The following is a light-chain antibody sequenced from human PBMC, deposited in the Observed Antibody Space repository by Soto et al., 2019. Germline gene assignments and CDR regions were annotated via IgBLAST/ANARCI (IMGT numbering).Light chain of an antibody. J-gene: IGKJ1*01. CDR1: QSISSY. CDR2: AAS. Sequence: DIQMTQSPSSLSASVGDRVTITCRASQSISSYLHWYQQKPGKAPKLLIYAASNLQSGVPSRFSASGSGTDFTLTLNSLQPEDFATYYCQQAYSTIWKCGQGTKVDIK. CDR3: QQAYSTIWK. V-gene: IGKV1-39*01.